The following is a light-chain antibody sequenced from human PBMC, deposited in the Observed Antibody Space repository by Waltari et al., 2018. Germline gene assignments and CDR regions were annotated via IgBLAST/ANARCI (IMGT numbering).Light chain of an antibody. J-gene: IGLJ3*02. CDR1: SSAIGFYNY. Sequence: QSALTQPASVSGSLGQSITISCTGTSSAIGFYNYVSWYQQPPCKAPKLIIYDVLKWPSGVSSRCSGSKSGNTASLTISGLQAEDEADYYCNSYTGYYTWVFGGGTKLTVL. V-gene: IGLV2-14*01. CDR2: DVL. CDR3: NSYTGYYTWV.